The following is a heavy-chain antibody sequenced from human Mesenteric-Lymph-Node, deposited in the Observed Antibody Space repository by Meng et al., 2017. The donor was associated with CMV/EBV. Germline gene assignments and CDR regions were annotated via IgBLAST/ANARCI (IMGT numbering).Heavy chain of an antibody. D-gene: IGHD6-6*01. J-gene: IGHJ4*02. CDR3: ARVPMTYSSSSHPFDY. Sequence: GESLKISCAASGFTFSSYSMNWVRQAPGKGLEWVSSISSSSSYIYYADSVKGRFTISRDNAKNSLYLQMNSLRAEDTAVYYCARVPMTYSSSSHPFDYWGQGTLVTVSS. V-gene: IGHV3-21*01. CDR1: GFTFSSYS. CDR2: ISSSSSYI.